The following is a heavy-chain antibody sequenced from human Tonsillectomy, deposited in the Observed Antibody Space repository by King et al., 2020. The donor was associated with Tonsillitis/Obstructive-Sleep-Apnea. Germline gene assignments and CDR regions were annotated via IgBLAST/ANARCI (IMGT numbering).Heavy chain of an antibody. Sequence: EVQLVESGGGLVQPGGSLRLSCSASGFTFSSYAMHWVCQAPGKGLEYVSAISSNGGSTYYADSVKGRFTISRDNSKNTLYLQMSSLRAEDTAVYYCVKGALLWFGELSYFDYWGQGTLVTVSS. V-gene: IGHV3-64D*06. CDR2: ISSNGGST. J-gene: IGHJ4*02. CDR1: GFTFSSYA. D-gene: IGHD3-10*01. CDR3: VKGALLWFGELSYFDY.